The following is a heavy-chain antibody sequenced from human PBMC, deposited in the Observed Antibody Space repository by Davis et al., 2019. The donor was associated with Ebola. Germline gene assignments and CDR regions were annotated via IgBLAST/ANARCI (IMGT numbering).Heavy chain of an antibody. CDR2: ISGYNGNT. V-gene: IGHV1-18*04. CDR3: ARDNVKAAAVDY. CDR1: GYTFTNYG. J-gene: IGHJ4*02. Sequence: ASVKVSCKASGYTFTNYGISWVRQAPGQRLEWMGWISGYNGNTNYAQKLQGRVTMTTDTSTSTAYMELRSLRSDDTAVYYCARDNVKAAAVDYWGQGTLVTVSS. D-gene: IGHD6-13*01.